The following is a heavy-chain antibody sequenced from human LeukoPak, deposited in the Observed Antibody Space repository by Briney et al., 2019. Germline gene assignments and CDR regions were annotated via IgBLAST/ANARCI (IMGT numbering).Heavy chain of an antibody. CDR1: GFTFSSYW. V-gene: IGHV3-7*03. Sequence: PGGSLRLSCGASGFTFSSYWMSWVRQAPGKGLEWVANIKQDGSEKYYVDSVKGRFTISRDNAKNSLYLQMNSLRAEDTAVYYCTRDTLFGGYWGQGTLVTVSS. D-gene: IGHD3-16*01. J-gene: IGHJ4*02. CDR3: TRDTLFGGY. CDR2: IKQDGSEK.